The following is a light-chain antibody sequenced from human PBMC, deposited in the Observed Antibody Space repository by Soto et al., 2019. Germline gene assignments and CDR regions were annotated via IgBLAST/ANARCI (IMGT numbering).Light chain of an antibody. CDR2: EVP. J-gene: IGLJ1*01. V-gene: IGLV2-14*01. CDR3: SSYTNINTRACV. Sequence: QSALTQHASVSGSPGQSITISCTGTSGDIGSYNRVSWYQQHPGKAPKLIIYEVPDRPSGVSNRFSGSKSGNTASLTISGLQAEDEAEYYCSSYTNINTRACVFGTGTKLTVL. CDR1: SGDIGSYNR.